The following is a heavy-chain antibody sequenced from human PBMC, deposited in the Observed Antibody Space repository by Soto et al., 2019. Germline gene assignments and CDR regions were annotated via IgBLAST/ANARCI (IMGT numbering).Heavy chain of an antibody. CDR3: ARARGYCISTSCYFTYYYYGMDV. J-gene: IGHJ6*02. Sequence: SETLSLTCTVSGGSIISGDYYWSWIRQPPGKGLEWIGYIYYSGSTYYNQSLKSRVTISVNTSKNQFSMKLSSVTAADTAVYYCARARGYCISTSCYFTYYYYGMDVWGQGTTVTVSS. V-gene: IGHV4-30-4*01. CDR2: IYYSGST. CDR1: GGSIISGDYY. D-gene: IGHD2-2*01.